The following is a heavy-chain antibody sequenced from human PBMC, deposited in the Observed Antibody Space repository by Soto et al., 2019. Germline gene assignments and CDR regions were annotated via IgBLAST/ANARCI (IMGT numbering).Heavy chain of an antibody. Sequence: ASVKVSCKASGYTFTSYDINWVRQATGQGLEWMGWMSPNSGNTGYAQKFQGRVTLTMNTSISTAYMELSSLGSDDTAVYYCAAVGGEIQWEYYERWGPGTLVTVS. V-gene: IGHV1-8*01. CDR3: AAVGGEIQWEYYER. CDR2: MSPNSGNT. J-gene: IGHJ1*01. CDR1: GYTFTSYD. D-gene: IGHD3-16*01.